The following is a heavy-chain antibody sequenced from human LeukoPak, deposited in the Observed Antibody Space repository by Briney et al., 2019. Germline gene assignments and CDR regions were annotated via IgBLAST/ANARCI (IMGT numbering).Heavy chain of an antibody. CDR1: GASISSGSNY. V-gene: IGHV4-39*01. Sequence: SETLSLTCSVSGASISSGSNYWGWIRQPPGKTLEWIGSISYSGTTYYNPSLKSRVTISVDTSKNQFSLKLNSVTAADTAVFYCAANSADYNTLGSSYKVWGQGTLVTVSS. CDR2: ISYSGTT. D-gene: IGHD3-10*01. CDR3: AANSADYNTLGSSYKV. J-gene: IGHJ4*02.